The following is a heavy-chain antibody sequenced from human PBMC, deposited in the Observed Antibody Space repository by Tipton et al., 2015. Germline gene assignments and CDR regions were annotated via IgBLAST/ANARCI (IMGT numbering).Heavy chain of an antibody. CDR2: ISHSGTT. CDR1: AYSISTDYY. D-gene: IGHD3-10*01. J-gene: IGHJ3*02. CDR3: ARPRGPMIREAFDI. V-gene: IGHV4-38-2*01. Sequence: TLSLTCAVSAYSISTDYYWGWIRQPPGKGLEWIGTISHSGTTYYNPSLKSRVTISVDTSKNQFSLNLSSLTAADTAIYYCARPRGPMIREAFDIWGQGTMVTVSS.